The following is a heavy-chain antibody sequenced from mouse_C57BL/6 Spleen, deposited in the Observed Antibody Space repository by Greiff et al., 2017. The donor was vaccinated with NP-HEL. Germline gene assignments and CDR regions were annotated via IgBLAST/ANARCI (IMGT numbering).Heavy chain of an antibody. CDR2: INPNNGGT. CDR3: ARYDYDWFAY. CDR1: GYTFTDYY. V-gene: IGHV1-26*01. Sequence: EVQLQQSGPELVKPGASVKISCKASGYTFTDYYMNWVKQSHGKSLEWIGDINPNNGGTSYNQKFKGKATLTGDKSSSTAYMELRSLTSEESAVYYCARYDYDWFAYWGQRTLVTVSA. J-gene: IGHJ3*01. D-gene: IGHD2-4*01.